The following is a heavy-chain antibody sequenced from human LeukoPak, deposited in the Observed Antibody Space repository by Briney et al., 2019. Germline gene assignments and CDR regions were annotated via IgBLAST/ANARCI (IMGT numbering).Heavy chain of an antibody. Sequence: SETLSLTCSVSGGSISSGPYFWSWIRQSPGQGLEWIGYIWPSGSTNYNPSLSGRVAISLDKSRNHFTLMVTAVTAADTAFYFCARRGQEHLPTSFAPGGGGILATVSS. V-gene: IGHV4-30-2*06. CDR1: GGSISSGPYF. J-gene: IGHJ5*02. CDR2: IWPSGST. CDR3: ARRGQEHLPTSFAP. D-gene: IGHD2-21*01.